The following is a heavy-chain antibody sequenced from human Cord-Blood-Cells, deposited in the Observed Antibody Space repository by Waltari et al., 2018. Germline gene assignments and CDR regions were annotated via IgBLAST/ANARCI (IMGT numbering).Heavy chain of an antibody. CDR2: NIPIFGTA. Sequence: QVQLVHSGAEVKKPGSSVKVSCKASGGTFSSYAISWVRQAPGHGLEWMGGNIPIFGTANYAQKFQGRVTITADESTSTAYMELSSLRSEDTAVYYCARDFPGYCSSTSCYAFDIWGQGTMVTVSS. CDR3: ARDFPGYCSSTSCYAFDI. V-gene: IGHV1-69*01. CDR1: GGTFSSYA. D-gene: IGHD2-2*01. J-gene: IGHJ3*02.